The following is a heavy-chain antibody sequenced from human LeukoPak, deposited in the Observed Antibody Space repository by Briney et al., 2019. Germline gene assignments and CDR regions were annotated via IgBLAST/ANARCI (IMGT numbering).Heavy chain of an antibody. D-gene: IGHD2-15*01. CDR1: GFTFSSYA. Sequence: PGGSLRLSCAASGFTFSSYAMSWVRQAPGKGLEWVSAISGSGGSTYYADSVKGRFTISRDNSKNTLYLQMNSLRAEDTAVYYCAKVALGRTATVLLPFDYWGQGTLVTVSS. V-gene: IGHV3-23*01. J-gene: IGHJ4*02. CDR2: ISGSGGST. CDR3: AKVALGRTATVLLPFDY.